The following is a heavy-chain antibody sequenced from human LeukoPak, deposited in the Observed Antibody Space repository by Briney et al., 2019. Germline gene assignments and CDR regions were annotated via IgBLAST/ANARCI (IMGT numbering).Heavy chain of an antibody. J-gene: IGHJ5*02. Sequence: PGGSLRLSCAASGFTFDDYAMHWVRQAPGKGLEWVSGISWNSGSIGYADSVKGRFTISRDNAKNSLYLQMNSLRAEDTALYYCAKGRYGDGDWFDPWGQGTLVTVSS. V-gene: IGHV3-9*01. CDR3: AKGRYGDGDWFDP. D-gene: IGHD4-17*01. CDR1: GFTFDDYA. CDR2: ISWNSGSI.